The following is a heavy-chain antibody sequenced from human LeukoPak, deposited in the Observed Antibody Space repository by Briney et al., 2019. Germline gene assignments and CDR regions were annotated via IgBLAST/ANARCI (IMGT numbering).Heavy chain of an antibody. V-gene: IGHV1-8*01. CDR2: MNPNSGNT. CDR3: ARAAIAAAATGAFDI. CDR1: GYTFTSYD. D-gene: IGHD6-13*01. Sequence: ASVKVSCKASGYTFTSYDINWVRQATGQGLERMGWMNPNSGNTGYAQKFQGRVTMTRNTSISTAYMELSSLRSEDTAVYYCARAAIAAAATGAFDIWGQGTMVTVSS. J-gene: IGHJ3*02.